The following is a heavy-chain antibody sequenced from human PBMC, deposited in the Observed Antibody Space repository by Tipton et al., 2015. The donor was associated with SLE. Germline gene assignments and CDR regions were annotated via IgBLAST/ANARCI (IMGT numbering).Heavy chain of an antibody. D-gene: IGHD4-11*01. J-gene: IGHJ2*01. CDR2: IYTNENT. CDR1: DGSISSYY. Sequence: TLSLTCTVSDGSISSYYWSWVRQPAGGGLEWIGRIYTNENTNYNPSLKSRVTMSVDTSKNHFSLKLISVTAADTAVYYCAREFLNPVTTVHYYFDLWGRGTLVTVSS. V-gene: IGHV4-4*07. CDR3: AREFLNPVTTVHYYFDL.